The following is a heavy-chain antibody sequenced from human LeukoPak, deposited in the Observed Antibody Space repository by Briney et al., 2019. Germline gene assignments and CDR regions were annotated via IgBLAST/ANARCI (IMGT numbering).Heavy chain of an antibody. CDR2: ISSSSSTI. V-gene: IGHV3-48*04. CDR1: GFTFSSYS. CDR3: ARDSYSYGHNWFDP. D-gene: IGHD5-18*01. Sequence: GGSLRLSCAASGFTFSSYSMNWVRQAPGKGLEWVSYISSSSSTIYYADSVKGRFTISRDNAKNSLYLQMNSLRAEDTAVYYCARDSYSYGHNWFDPWGQGTLVTVST. J-gene: IGHJ5*02.